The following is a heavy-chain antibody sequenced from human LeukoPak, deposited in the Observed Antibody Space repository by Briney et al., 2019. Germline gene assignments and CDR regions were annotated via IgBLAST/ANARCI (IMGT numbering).Heavy chain of an antibody. CDR2: ITNSGNSK. V-gene: IGHV3-48*01. D-gene: IGHD3-22*01. J-gene: IGHJ3*02. CDR3: AKDHPDSSGSNDAFDI. CDR1: EFTFSSYS. Sequence: QPGGSLRLSCAASEFTFSSYSMNWVRQAPGKGLEWVSYITNSGNSKSYADSVKGRFTISRDNTKNTLYLQMNSLRAEDTAVYYCAKDHPDSSGSNDAFDIWGQGTMVTVSS.